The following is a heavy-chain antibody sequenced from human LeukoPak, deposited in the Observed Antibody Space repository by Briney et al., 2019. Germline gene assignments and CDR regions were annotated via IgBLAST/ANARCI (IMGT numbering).Heavy chain of an antibody. CDR3: ARRVGWPTTTYYYMDV. CDR1: GGSITDFY. V-gene: IGHV4-59*01. CDR2: IYHSGST. Sequence: SGTLSLTCSVSGGSITDFYWSWIRQSPGKGLEYIGYIYHSGSTHYNPSLKSRVTISLDTSSNNFFLKMPSVSASDTAVYYCARRVGWPTTTYYYMDVWGKGTTVTIS. D-gene: IGHD6-19*01. J-gene: IGHJ6*03.